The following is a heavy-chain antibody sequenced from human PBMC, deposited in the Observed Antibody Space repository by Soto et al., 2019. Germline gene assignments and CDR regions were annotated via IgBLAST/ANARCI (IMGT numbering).Heavy chain of an antibody. D-gene: IGHD3-3*01. CDR2: IYYSGST. J-gene: IGHJ6*02. CDR3: ARDSFWSGPEYYSYGMDV. CDR1: GGSVSSGSYY. Sequence: QVQLQESGPGLVKPSETLSLTCTVSGGSVSSGSYYWSWIRQPPGKGLEWIGYIYYSGSTNYNPSLKSRVTITVDXXKXQXXRKLSSVTDADTAVYYWARDSFWSGPEYYSYGMDVWCQGTTVTVS. V-gene: IGHV4-61*01.